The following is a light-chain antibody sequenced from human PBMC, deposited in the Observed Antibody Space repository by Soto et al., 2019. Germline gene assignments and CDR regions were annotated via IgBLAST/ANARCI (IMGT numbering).Light chain of an antibody. CDR2: GAS. CDR3: QQYGSSSLT. CDR1: QSVSSSD. Sequence: ESVLTKSPGTLSLSPGESATLSCRASQSVSSSDLAWYQQKPGQAPRLLIYGASDRTTGIPDTFSGSGSGTDFTLTISRLEPEDFAVYYCQQYGSSSLTFGGGTKVEIK. J-gene: IGKJ4*01. V-gene: IGKV3-20*01.